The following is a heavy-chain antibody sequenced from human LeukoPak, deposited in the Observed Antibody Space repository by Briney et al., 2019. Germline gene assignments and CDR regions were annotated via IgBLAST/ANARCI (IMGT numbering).Heavy chain of an antibody. J-gene: IGHJ3*02. Sequence: AGGSLRLSCAASGFTFSSYAMHWVRQAPGKGLEWVAVISYDGSNKYYADSVKGRFTISRDNSKNTLYLQMNSLRAEDTAVYYCAKPTSRTGRDAFDIWGQGTMVTVSS. V-gene: IGHV3-30-3*02. CDR3: AKPTSRTGRDAFDI. CDR1: GFTFSSYA. D-gene: IGHD1-1*01. CDR2: ISYDGSNK.